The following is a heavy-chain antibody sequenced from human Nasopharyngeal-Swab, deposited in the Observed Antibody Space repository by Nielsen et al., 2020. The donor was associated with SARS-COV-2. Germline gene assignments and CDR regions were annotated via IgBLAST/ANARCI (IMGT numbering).Heavy chain of an antibody. CDR3: ARDKYYDFWSGPRGPFDY. V-gene: IGHV3-21*01. Sequence: GESLKISCAASGFTFSSYSMNWVRQAPGKGLEWVSSISSSSSYIYYADSVKGRFTISRDNAKNSLYPQMNSLRAEDTAVYYCARDKYYDFWSGPRGPFDYWGQGTLVTVSS. CDR1: GFTFSSYS. CDR2: ISSSSSYI. D-gene: IGHD3-3*01. J-gene: IGHJ4*02.